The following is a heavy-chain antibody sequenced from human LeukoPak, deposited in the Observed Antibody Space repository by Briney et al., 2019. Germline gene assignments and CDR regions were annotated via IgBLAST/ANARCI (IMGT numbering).Heavy chain of an antibody. Sequence: ASVKVSCKASGYTFTGYYMHWVRQAPGQGLEWMGWINPNSGGTNYAQKFQGRVTMTRDTSISTAYMELSRLRSDDTAVYYCASQGSSWLSYYYMDVWGKGTTATVSS. V-gene: IGHV1-2*02. D-gene: IGHD6-13*01. CDR3: ASQGSSWLSYYYMDV. CDR2: INPNSGGT. J-gene: IGHJ6*03. CDR1: GYTFTGYY.